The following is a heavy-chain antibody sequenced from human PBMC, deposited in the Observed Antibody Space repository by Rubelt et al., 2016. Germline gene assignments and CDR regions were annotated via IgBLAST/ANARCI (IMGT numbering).Heavy chain of an antibody. V-gene: IGHV3-48*01. CDR1: GFTFSSYS. D-gene: IGHD2-21*02. Sequence: EVQLVESGGGSVQPGGSLRLSCVASGFTFSSYSMNWVRQTPGKRLEWISYISSVSSVRDYADSVRGRFSISRDNVKNSLYLQMNSLDAEDTAVFYCARSCGGDCQKEHSFDYWGQGTLVTVAA. CDR2: ISSVSSVR. CDR3: ARSCGGDCQKEHSFDY. J-gene: IGHJ4*02.